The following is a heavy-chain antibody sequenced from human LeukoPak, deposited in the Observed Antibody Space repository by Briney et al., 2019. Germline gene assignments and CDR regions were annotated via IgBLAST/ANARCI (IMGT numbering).Heavy chain of an antibody. Sequence: KSSENLSLTCTVSGGSISSGGYYWSWIRQPPGKGLEWIGYIYHSGSTYYNPSLKSRVTMSVDRSKNQFSLKLSSVTAADTAVYYCARALSVGIHAFDIWGQGTMVTVSS. CDR3: ARALSVGIHAFDI. J-gene: IGHJ3*02. D-gene: IGHD2-21*01. CDR1: GGSISSGGYY. V-gene: IGHV4-30-2*01. CDR2: IYHSGST.